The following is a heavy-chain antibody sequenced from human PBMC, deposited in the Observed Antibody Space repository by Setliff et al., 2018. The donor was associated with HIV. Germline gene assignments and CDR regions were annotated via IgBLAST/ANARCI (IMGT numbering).Heavy chain of an antibody. J-gene: IGHJ5*02. V-gene: IGHV1-8*02. CDR3: ARTWGAGVTGYWFEP. CDR1: GYTFSIYD. CDR2: MSPKSGNT. D-gene: IGHD3-9*01. Sequence: ASVKVSCKASGYTFSIYDINWVRQATGQGLQWMGWMSPKSGNTGYARKFQGRVSMTRNTSISTAYMELRSLRSEDTAVYFCARTWGAGVTGYWFEPWGQGTRVTVSS.